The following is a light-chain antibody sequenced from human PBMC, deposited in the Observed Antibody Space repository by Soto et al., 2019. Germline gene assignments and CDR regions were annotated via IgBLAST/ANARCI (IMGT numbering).Light chain of an antibody. V-gene: IGKV3-15*01. CDR3: QRYNNWSFT. J-gene: IGKJ3*01. CDR1: QSVSSN. Sequence: EIVMTQSPATLSVSPGERATLSCRASQSVSSNLAWYQQKPGQAPRLLIYGASTRATRIPARFSGSESGTELTLAVSNLHCEDFAVYYCQRYNNWSFTFGPGTKVDIK. CDR2: GAS.